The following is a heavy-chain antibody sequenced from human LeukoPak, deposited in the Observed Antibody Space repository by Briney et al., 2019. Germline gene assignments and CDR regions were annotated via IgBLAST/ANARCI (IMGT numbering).Heavy chain of an antibody. CDR1: GFTFSDYY. J-gene: IGHJ4*02. CDR3: ARGDNSLFDY. V-gene: IGHV3-53*01. Sequence: GGSLRLSCAASGFTFSDYYMSWVRQAPGKGLEWVSLIYSGGSTYYADSVMGRFTISRDNSKSTLYLQMNSLRAEDTAVYYCARGDNSLFDYWGQGTLVTVSS. CDR2: IYSGGST. D-gene: IGHD4-23*01.